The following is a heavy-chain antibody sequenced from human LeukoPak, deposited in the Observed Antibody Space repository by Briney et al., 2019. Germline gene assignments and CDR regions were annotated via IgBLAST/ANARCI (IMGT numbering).Heavy chain of an antibody. D-gene: IGHD3-22*01. CDR1: ALTFSSYA. J-gene: IGHJ4*02. Sequence: GGSLRLSCATSALTFSSYAMSWVRQAPGKGLESVSTLSGSGGTTYYADSVKGRVTISRDNSKNTLYLQMKSLRAEDTAVYYCARGGSSGFYNHFDSWGQGTLVTVSS. V-gene: IGHV3-23*01. CDR2: LSGSGGTT. CDR3: ARGGSSGFYNHFDS.